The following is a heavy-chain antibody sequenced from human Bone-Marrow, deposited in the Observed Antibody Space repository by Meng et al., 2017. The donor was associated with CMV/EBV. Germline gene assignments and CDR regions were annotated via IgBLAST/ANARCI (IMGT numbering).Heavy chain of an antibody. CDR2: ISGSGGTT. V-gene: IGHV3-23*01. D-gene: IGHD1-7*01. Sequence: GESLKISCAASGFSFSYYSMHWVRQAPGKGLEWVSTISGSGGTTYYADSVKGRFTISRDNSKNTLYLQMNSLRAEDTAVYYCAKEIITGTTAGLDYWGQGTLVTVSS. J-gene: IGHJ4*02. CDR1: GFSFSYYS. CDR3: AKEIITGTTAGLDY.